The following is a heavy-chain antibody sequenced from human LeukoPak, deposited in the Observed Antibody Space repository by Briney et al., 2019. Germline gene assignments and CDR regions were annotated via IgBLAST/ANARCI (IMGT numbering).Heavy chain of an antibody. CDR3: ARLIKYGSGLYPLQG. CDR1: GGSISSYY. J-gene: IGHJ4*02. Sequence: SETLSLTCTVSGGSISSYYRSWLRQPPGKGLEWIGYIYTSGSTNYYPSLKSRVTISVDPSNNQFSLKLSFVTAADTAVYYCARLIKYGSGLYPLQGWGQGTLVTVSS. D-gene: IGHD6-19*01. V-gene: IGHV4-4*09. CDR2: IYTSGST.